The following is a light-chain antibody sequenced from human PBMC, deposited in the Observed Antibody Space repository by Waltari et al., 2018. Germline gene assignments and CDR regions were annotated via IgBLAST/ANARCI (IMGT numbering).Light chain of an antibody. V-gene: IGKV1-9*01. Sequence: IQLTQSASFLSVSVGDRLTIPCRASQGIGSSLAWSQQKPGKAPKLLYYDACTLQSGVPTRFGSSGSATEFTLTISSLQPEDLATYYCQKLNSYPLFGQGTKLDSK. CDR1: QGIGSS. CDR3: QKLNSYPL. J-gene: IGKJ2*01. CDR2: DAC.